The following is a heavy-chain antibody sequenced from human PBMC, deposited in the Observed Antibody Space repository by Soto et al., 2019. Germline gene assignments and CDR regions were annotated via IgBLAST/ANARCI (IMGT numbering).Heavy chain of an antibody. CDR1: GGSISSSGYY. Sequence: QLQLQESGPGLVKPSETLSLTCTVSGGSISSSGYYWGWIRQPPGKGLEWIGSIYYSGTAYYNPSLTPRFPPXXDXSXXQFALMLSSVTAAATAMYYCATLVYPYGYYTEFDFWGQGTLVTVSS. D-gene: IGHD3-3*01. CDR2: IYYSGTA. CDR3: ATLVYPYGYYTEFDF. J-gene: IGHJ4*02. V-gene: IGHV4-39*01.